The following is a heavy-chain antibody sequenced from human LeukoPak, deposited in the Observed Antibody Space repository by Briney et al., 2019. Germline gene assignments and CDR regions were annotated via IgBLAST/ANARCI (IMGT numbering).Heavy chain of an antibody. CDR2: IYRGGGT. V-gene: IGHV3-53*01. Sequence: GSLRLSCAASGFTVSSNYMSWVRQAPGKGLEWVSVIYRGGGTYYADSVKGRFTISRDNSRDNLYLQMNSLRADDTAVYYCARAGVGSLRAFDYWGQGTLVTVSS. D-gene: IGHD1-26*01. CDR3: ARAGVGSLRAFDY. CDR1: GFTVSSNY. J-gene: IGHJ4*02.